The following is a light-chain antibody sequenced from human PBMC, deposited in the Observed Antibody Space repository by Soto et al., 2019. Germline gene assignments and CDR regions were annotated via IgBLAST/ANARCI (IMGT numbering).Light chain of an antibody. J-gene: IGKJ2*01. CDR3: QSSGGPLLFT. V-gene: IGKV3-20*01. CDR2: AAS. CDR1: QSVTNRY. Sequence: EIVLTQSPGTLSLSPGERATLSCRASQSVTNRYLAWYQQKPGQAPRLLIHAASSRATGIPDRFSGSGSGTDFTLTISRLEPEDFAVYYCQSSGGPLLFTFGPGTKLEI.